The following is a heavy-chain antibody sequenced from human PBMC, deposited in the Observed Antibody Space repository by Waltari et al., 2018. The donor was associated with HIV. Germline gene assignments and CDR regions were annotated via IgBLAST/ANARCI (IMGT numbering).Heavy chain of an antibody. CDR3: AKDPGSGDYPPYYYFDY. D-gene: IGHD4-17*01. Sequence: QVQLAESGGGVVQPGRSLSLSGTASGFTCSNNAMHWVRQAPGKGLECVAVISYDGVNKYYADFVEGRFTVSRDNPKNTLYLQMSSLRADDTAVYYCAKDPGSGDYPPYYYFDYWGQGTLVTVSS. CDR1: GFTCSNNA. J-gene: IGHJ4*02. CDR2: ISYDGVNK. V-gene: IGHV3-30*18.